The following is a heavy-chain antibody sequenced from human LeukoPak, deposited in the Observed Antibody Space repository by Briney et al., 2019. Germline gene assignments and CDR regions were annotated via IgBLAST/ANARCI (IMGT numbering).Heavy chain of an antibody. CDR1: GVTFSRYG. J-gene: IGHJ5*02. Sequence: GGSLRLSCAASGVTFSRYGMHRVPEAPRKGLGWVSFIRYDGSDKYYVDSVKGRFTISRDNSKNTLYLQLNSLRVEDTAVYYCATEGFDPWGQGTLVTVSS. CDR3: ATEGFDP. V-gene: IGHV3-30*02. CDR2: IRYDGSDK.